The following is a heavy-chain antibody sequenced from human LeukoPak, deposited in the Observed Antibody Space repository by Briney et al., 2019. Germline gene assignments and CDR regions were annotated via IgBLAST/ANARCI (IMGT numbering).Heavy chain of an antibody. V-gene: IGHV3-53*01. CDR2: IYSGGST. CDR1: GFTVSSNY. D-gene: IGHD6-19*01. CDR3: ARDRRLDPTHSSGWYHPFDY. Sequence: GGSLRLSCAASGFTVSSNYMSWVRQAPGKGLEWVSVIYSGGSTYFADSVKGRFTISRDNSKNTLYLQMNSLRAEDTAVYYCARDRRLDPTHSSGWYHPFDYWGQGTLVTVSS. J-gene: IGHJ4*02.